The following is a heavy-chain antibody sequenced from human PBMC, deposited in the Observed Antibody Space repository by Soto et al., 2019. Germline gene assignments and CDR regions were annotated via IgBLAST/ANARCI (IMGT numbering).Heavy chain of an antibody. CDR2: IYDSGST. CDR3: ARVKGYGFFDY. CDR1: GGSISSGDYF. D-gene: IGHD5-18*01. V-gene: IGHV4-30-4*01. J-gene: IGHJ4*02. Sequence: QVQLQESGPGLVKPSQTLSLTCTVSGGSISSGDYFWSWVRQPPGKGLEWIGYIYDSGSTYYNPSLKSRVSMSVDTSKNQFSLKLGSVTAADTAVYSCARVKGYGFFDYWGQGTLVTVSS.